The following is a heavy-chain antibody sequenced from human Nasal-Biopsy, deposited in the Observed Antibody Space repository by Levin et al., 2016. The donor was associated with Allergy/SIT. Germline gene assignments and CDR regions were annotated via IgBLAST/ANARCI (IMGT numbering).Heavy chain of an antibody. Sequence: GESLKISCAASGFTFSKFGMSWVRQSPGRGLEWVSGISATGAMIDYADSVKGRFTITRDNSEKTVSLQMNYLGAEDTGIYYCAKERGLDDVYGTDVWGQGTTVTVSS. J-gene: IGHJ6*02. D-gene: IGHD3-10*01. CDR3: AKERGLDDVYGTDV. V-gene: IGHV3-23*01. CDR1: GFTFSKFG. CDR2: ISATGAMI.